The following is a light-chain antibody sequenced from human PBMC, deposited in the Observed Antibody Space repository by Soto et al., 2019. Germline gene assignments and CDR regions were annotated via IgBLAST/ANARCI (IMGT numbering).Light chain of an antibody. Sequence: DIQMTQSPSTLSGSVGDRVTITCRASQSISSYLNWYQQKPGKAPKLLIYGSFSLQSGVPSRFSGSGSGTDFTLTISSLQPEDFATYYCQQSFSTPPWTFGQGTKVDI. CDR1: QSISSY. J-gene: IGKJ1*01. CDR3: QQSFSTPPWT. V-gene: IGKV1-39*01. CDR2: GSF.